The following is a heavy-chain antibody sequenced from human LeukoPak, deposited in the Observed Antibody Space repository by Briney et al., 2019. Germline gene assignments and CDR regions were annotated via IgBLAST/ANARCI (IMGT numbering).Heavy chain of an antibody. J-gene: IGHJ4*02. D-gene: IGHD2-2*01. V-gene: IGHV3-66*01. CDR2: IYSGGTT. Sequence: PGGSLRLFCAASGLIVSGDYMSWVRQAPGKGLEWVSVIYSGGTTYYADSVKGRFTISRDNSKNTWYLQMNSLRAEDTAVYYCARASSEGLVAAATSFDCWGQGTLVTVSS. CDR3: ARASSEGLVAAATSFDC. CDR1: GLIVSGDY.